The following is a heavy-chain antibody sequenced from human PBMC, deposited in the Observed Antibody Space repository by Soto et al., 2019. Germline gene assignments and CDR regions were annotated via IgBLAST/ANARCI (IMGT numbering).Heavy chain of an antibody. D-gene: IGHD3-10*01. V-gene: IGHV1-8*01. CDR3: SRGSRITMVRGVIRYYYYYMDV. CDR2: MNPNSGNT. CDR1: GYTFTSYD. Sequence: ASVKVSCKASGYTFTSYDINWVRQATGQGLEWKGWMNPNSGNTGYAQKIQGRDTMTRNTSISTANMELSRLRSEDTALYYCSRGSRITMVRGVIRYYYYYMDVWGKGTTVTVSS. J-gene: IGHJ6*03.